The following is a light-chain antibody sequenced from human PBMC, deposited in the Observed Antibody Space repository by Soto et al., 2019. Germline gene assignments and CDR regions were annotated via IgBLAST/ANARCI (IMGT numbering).Light chain of an antibody. J-gene: IGKJ1*01. CDR1: QSISTS. CDR2: LAS. Sequence: DIQMTQSPSTLSAFVGDRVTITCRASQSISTSLAWYQQKPGKAPKLLIYLASSLESGVPARFSGSGSATDFTLSISSLQPDDFATYYCQQYGSYSQTFGQGTKVEIK. CDR3: QQYGSYSQT. V-gene: IGKV1-5*03.